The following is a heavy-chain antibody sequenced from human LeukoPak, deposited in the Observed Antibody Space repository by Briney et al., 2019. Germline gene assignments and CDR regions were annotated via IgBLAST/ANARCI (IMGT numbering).Heavy chain of an antibody. CDR3: AKDSFTGRTFFDQ. D-gene: IGHD3-9*01. CDR1: GFTFDNYA. Sequence: GGSLRLSCAASGFTFDNYAMGWVRQAQGKGLEWVSSISPTGGRTNYAGSVQGRFTLSRDNSKNTMYLEMNRLTAGDTAIYYCAKDSFTGRTFFDQWGQGILVTVSS. V-gene: IGHV3-23*01. J-gene: IGHJ4*02. CDR2: ISPTGGRT.